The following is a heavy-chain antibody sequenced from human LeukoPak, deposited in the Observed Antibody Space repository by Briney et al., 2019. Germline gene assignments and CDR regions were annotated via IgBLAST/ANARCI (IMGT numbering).Heavy chain of an antibody. CDR3: ARGSFLITFGGFIG. J-gene: IGHJ4*02. D-gene: IGHD3-16*02. CDR1: GFTFSDYY. Sequence: GGSLRLSYATSGFTFSDYYMSWIRQAPGKGLEWVSYISSSGSPIYYADSVKGRFTISRDNAKNSLFLQMNSLRAEDTAVYYCARGSFLITFGGFIGWGQGTLVTVSS. CDR2: ISSSGSPI. V-gene: IGHV3-11*04.